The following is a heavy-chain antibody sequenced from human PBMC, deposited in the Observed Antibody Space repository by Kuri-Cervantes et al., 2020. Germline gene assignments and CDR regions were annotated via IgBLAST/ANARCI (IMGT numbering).Heavy chain of an antibody. J-gene: IGHJ3*02. CDR2: IYHSGST. CDR3: ARLLRSTIVVVPATLPRAFDI. D-gene: IGHD2-2*01. CDR1: GGSISTNY. V-gene: IGHV4-59*12. Sequence: GSLRLSCTVSGGSISTNYWTWIRQPPGKGLECIGYIYHSGSTNYNPSLKSRVTISIDTSKNQFSLKLSSVTAADTAVYYCARLLRSTIVVVPATLPRAFDIWGQGTMVTVSS.